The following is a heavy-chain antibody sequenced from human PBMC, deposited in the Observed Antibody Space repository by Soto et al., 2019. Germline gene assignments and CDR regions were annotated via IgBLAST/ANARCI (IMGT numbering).Heavy chain of an antibody. D-gene: IGHD3-22*01. CDR1: GFTFSDYY. CDR2: ISSSSSYT. Sequence: GGSLRLSCAASGFTFSDYYMSWSRQAPGKGLEWVSYISSSSSYTNYADSVKGRFTISRDNAKNSLYLQMNSLRAEDTAVYYCARHLNYDRPIDYWGQGTLVTVSS. V-gene: IGHV3-11*06. CDR3: ARHLNYDRPIDY. J-gene: IGHJ4*02.